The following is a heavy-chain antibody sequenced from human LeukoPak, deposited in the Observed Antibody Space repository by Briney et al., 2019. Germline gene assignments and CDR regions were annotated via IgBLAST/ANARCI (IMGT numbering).Heavy chain of an antibody. Sequence: SETLSLTCAVYGGSFSGYYWSWIRQPPGKGLEWIGEINHSGSTNCNPSHKSRVTISVDTSKNQFSLKLSSVTAADTAVYYCARGDLKYDSSGYSNWFDPWGQGTLVTVSS. D-gene: IGHD3-22*01. J-gene: IGHJ5*02. CDR2: INHSGST. CDR1: GGSFSGYY. V-gene: IGHV4-34*01. CDR3: ARGDLKYDSSGYSNWFDP.